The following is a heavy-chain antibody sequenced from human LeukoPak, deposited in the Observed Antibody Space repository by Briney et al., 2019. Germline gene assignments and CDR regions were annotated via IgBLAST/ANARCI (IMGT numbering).Heavy chain of an antibody. CDR3: ARDAYCSTTSCKEYFDL. CDR2: ISSSSSYI. D-gene: IGHD2-2*01. CDR1: GFTFSTYS. Sequence: GGSLRLSCAASGFTFSTYSMNWVRQAPGKGLEWVSSISSSSSYIYYADSVKGRFTISRDNAKNSLYLQMNSLRAEETAVYYCARDAYCSTTSCKEYFDLWGRGTLVTVSS. V-gene: IGHV3-21*01. J-gene: IGHJ2*01.